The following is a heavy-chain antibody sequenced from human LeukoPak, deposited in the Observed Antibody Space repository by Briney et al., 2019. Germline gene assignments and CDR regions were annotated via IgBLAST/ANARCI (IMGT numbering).Heavy chain of an antibody. Sequence: SETLSLTCTVSGYSISSGYYWGWIRQPPGKGLEWIGSIYHSGSTYYNPSLKSRVTISVDTSKNQFFLKLSSVTATDTAVYYCARRVHSSSWSSYFDYWGQETLVTVSS. CDR2: IYHSGST. D-gene: IGHD6-13*01. V-gene: IGHV4-38-2*02. CDR3: ARRVHSSSWSSYFDY. J-gene: IGHJ4*02. CDR1: GYSISSGYY.